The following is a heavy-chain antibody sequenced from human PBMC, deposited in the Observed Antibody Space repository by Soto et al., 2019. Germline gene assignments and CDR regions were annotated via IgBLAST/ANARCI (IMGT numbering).Heavy chain of an antibody. CDR3: ARDPSGWGLDI. CDR2: IGKAGDT. CDR1: GFSFSTYD. D-gene: IGHD6-19*01. Sequence: EVQLVESGGGLVQPGGSLRLACAASGFSFSTYDMHWFRQATGKGLEWVSAIGKAGDTHYLDSVKGRFTISRDNGRSSFFRQMNSLRAGDTAVYYCARDPSGWGLDIWGQGTMVTVSS. J-gene: IGHJ3*02. V-gene: IGHV3-13*01.